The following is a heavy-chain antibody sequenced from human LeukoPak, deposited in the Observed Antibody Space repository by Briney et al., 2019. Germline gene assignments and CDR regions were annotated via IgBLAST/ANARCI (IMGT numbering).Heavy chain of an antibody. J-gene: IGHJ4*02. CDR1: GFTVSSNY. CDR3: ARGMWTSIDY. CDR2: TSSSSSYI. D-gene: IGHD2-21*01. Sequence: GGSLRLSCAASGFTVSSNYMSWVRQAPGKGLEWVSSTSSSSSYIYYADSVKGRFTISRDNAKNSLYLQMNSLRAEDTAVYYCARGMWTSIDYWGQGTLVTVSS. V-gene: IGHV3-21*01.